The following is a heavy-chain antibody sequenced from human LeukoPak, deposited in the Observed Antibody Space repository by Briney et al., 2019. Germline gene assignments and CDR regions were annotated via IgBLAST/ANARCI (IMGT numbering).Heavy chain of an antibody. Sequence: ASVKVSCKASGYTFTAYYVHWVRQAPGQGREWMGRINANSGGTNFAQRFQGRVTMTRDTPISTAYMELSRLRSDDTAVYYCARERRFGELLLFDYWGQGTLVTVSS. CDR1: GYTFTAYY. CDR2: INANSGGT. CDR3: ARERRFGELLLFDY. J-gene: IGHJ4*02. D-gene: IGHD3-10*01. V-gene: IGHV1-2*06.